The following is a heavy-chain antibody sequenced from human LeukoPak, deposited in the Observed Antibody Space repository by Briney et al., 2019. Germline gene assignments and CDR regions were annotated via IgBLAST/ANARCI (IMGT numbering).Heavy chain of an antibody. J-gene: IGHJ4*02. CDR3: ARGPRGSGYYYFDY. CDR1: GYTFTGYY. CDR2: INPNSGGT. V-gene: IGHV1-2*02. D-gene: IGHD3-3*01. Sequence: ASVKVSCKASGYTFTGYYMHWVRQPPGQGLEWMGWINPNSGGTNYAQKFQGRVTMTRDTSISTAYMELSRLRSDDTAVYYCARGPRGSGYYYFDYWGQGTLVTVSS.